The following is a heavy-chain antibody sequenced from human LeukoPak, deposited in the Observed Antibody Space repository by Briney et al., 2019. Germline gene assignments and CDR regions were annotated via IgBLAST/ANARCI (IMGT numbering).Heavy chain of an antibody. CDR1: GFTFSSYT. D-gene: IGHD1-26*01. CDR2: ISITSDYI. J-gene: IGHJ3*01. V-gene: IGHV3-21*01. CDR3: ARARSSGSHRVVNAFDV. Sequence: GGSLRLSCAASGFTFSSYTMNWVRQAPGKGLEWVSSISITSDYIYYPDSMKGRFTISRDNARNSLYLQMNSLRAEDTAVYYCARARSSGSHRVVNAFDVWGQGTMVTVSS.